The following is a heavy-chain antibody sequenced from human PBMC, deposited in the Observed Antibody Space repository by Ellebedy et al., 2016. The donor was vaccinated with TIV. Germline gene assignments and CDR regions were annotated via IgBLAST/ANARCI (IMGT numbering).Heavy chain of an antibody. D-gene: IGHD4-23*01. V-gene: IGHV4-39*01. CDR1: GGSISSGGYY. Sequence: SETLSLXXTVSGGSISSGGYYWSWIRQHPGKGLEWIGYIYYSGSTYYNPSLKSRVTISVDTSKNQFSLKLSSVTAADTAVYYCARLTPDYGGSSDAFDIWGQGTMVTVSS. CDR2: IYYSGST. J-gene: IGHJ3*02. CDR3: ARLTPDYGGSSDAFDI.